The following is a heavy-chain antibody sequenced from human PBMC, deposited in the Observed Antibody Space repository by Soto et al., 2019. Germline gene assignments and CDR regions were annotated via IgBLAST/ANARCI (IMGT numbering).Heavy chain of an antibody. J-gene: IGHJ4*02. V-gene: IGHV3-23*01. D-gene: IGHD6-13*01. Sequence: GFLRLSRALSGFSLSSYAICWVRQAPGKGLEWVSAISGSGGSTYYADSVKGRFTISRDNSKNTLYLQMNSLRAEDTAVYSCAKGTPQSSSWFDYWGQGTLVTVSS. CDR1: GFSLSSYA. CDR2: ISGSGGST. CDR3: AKGTPQSSSWFDY.